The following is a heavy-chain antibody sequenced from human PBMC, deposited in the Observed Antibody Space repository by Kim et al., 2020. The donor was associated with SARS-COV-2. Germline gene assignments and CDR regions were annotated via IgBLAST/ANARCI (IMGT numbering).Heavy chain of an antibody. J-gene: IGHJ3*02. V-gene: IGHV1-2*02. CDR3: ARVAYYYDSSGYYTDAFDI. D-gene: IGHD3-22*01. CDR2: INPNSGGT. Sequence: ASVKVSCKASGYTFTGYYMHWVRQAPGQGLEWMGWINPNSGGTNYAQKFQGRVTMTRDTSISTAYMELSRLRSDDTAVYYCARVAYYYDSSGYYTDAFDIWGQGTMVTVSS. CDR1: GYTFTGYY.